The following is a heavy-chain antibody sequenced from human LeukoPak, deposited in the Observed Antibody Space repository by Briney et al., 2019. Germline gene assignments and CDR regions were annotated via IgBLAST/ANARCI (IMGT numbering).Heavy chain of an antibody. Sequence: ASVKVSCKASGYTFTSYAMHWVRQAPGQRLEWMGWINAGNGNTKYSQKFQGRVTITRDTSASTAYMELSSPRSEDTAVYYCARDQCSSSNPSVLTWGLRPGLCLIDYWGQGTLVTVSS. J-gene: IGHJ4*02. CDR1: GYTFTSYA. CDR2: INAGNGNT. D-gene: IGHD5/OR15-5a*01. CDR3: ARDQCSSSNPSVLTWGLRPGLCLIDY. V-gene: IGHV1-3*01.